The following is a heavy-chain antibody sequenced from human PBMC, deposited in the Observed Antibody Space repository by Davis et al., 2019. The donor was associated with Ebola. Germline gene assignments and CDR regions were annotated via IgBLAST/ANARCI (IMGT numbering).Heavy chain of an antibody. Sequence: ASVQVSCKASGYTFTSYGISWVRQAPGQGLEWMGLISAYNGNTNYAQKLQGRVTMTTDTSTSTAYMELRSLRSDDTAVYYCARATRPYYDSSGYDYWGQGTLVTVSS. CDR3: ARATRPYYDSSGYDY. J-gene: IGHJ4*02. V-gene: IGHV1-18*01. CDR2: ISAYNGNT. CDR1: GYTFTSYG. D-gene: IGHD3-22*01.